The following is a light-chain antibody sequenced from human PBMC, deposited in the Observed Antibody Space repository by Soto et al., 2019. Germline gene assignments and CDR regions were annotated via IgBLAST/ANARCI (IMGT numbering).Light chain of an antibody. CDR3: LQYNDWPFT. CDR1: QSVSSA. V-gene: IGKV3-15*01. CDR2: GAF. Sequence: EIVMTQSPATLSVSPGEGATLSCKASQSVSSALAWYQQKPGQAPRVLVYGAFTRATGIPARFSGSGFGTEFTLTISSLQSEDFAIYYCLQYNDWPFTFGHGTKLEIK. J-gene: IGKJ2*01.